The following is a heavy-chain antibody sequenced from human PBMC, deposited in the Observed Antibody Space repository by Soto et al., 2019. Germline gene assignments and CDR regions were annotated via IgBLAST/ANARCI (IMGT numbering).Heavy chain of an antibody. CDR3: ARADCGGQCACDF. V-gene: IGHV3-33*01. J-gene: IGHJ4*02. CDR2: IWYDGTVK. CDR1: GFTFRSYG. Sequence: QVQLVESGGGVVQPGRSLRLSCAASGFTFRSYGMHWVRQARGKGLEWVAGIWYDGTVKNYADSVKGRFSISRDNSQNTVYLQMNTLRAEDTAVYYCARADCGGQCACDFCGQGTLVSVSS. D-gene: IGHD2-21*01.